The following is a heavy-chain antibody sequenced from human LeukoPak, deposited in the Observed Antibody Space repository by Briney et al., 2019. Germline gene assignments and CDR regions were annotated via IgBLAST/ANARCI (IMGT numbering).Heavy chain of an antibody. CDR1: GFTFSSYG. Sequence: GGSLRLSCAASGFTFSSYGMHWVRQAPGKGLEWVAFIRYDGSNKYYADSVKGRFTTSRDNSKNTLYLQMNSLRAEDTAVYYCAKSALYQLPTLGYWGQGTLVSVSS. V-gene: IGHV3-30*02. CDR2: IRYDGSNK. CDR3: AKSALYQLPTLGY. J-gene: IGHJ4*02. D-gene: IGHD2-2*01.